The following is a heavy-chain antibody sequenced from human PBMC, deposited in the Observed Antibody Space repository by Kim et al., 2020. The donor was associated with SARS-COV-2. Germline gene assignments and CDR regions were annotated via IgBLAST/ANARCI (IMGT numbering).Heavy chain of an antibody. CDR2: IWYDGSNK. J-gene: IGHJ4*02. D-gene: IGHD2-21*02. V-gene: IGHV3-33*01. CDR1: GFTFSSYG. CDR3: ARGDGGNSGGYFDY. Sequence: GGSLRLSCAASGFTFSSYGMHCVRQAPGKGLEWVAVIWYDGSNKYYADSVKGRFTISRDNSKNTLYLQMNSLRAEDTAVYYCARGDGGNSGGYFDYWGQGTLVTVSS.